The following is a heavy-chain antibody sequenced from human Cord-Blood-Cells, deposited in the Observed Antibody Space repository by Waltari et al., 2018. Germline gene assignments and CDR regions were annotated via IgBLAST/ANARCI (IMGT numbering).Heavy chain of an antibody. J-gene: IGHJ4*02. CDR3: ARGGGDYYDSSGYYYFDY. D-gene: IGHD3-22*01. V-gene: IGHV1-69*04. Sequence: QVQLVQSGAEVKKPGSSVKVSCKASGGTFSSYAISWVRQAPGQGLEWMGGVIPILGIANYAQKFQGRVTITADESTGTAYMGLSSLRSEDTAVDYCARGGGDYYDSSGYYYFDYWGQGTLVTVSS. CDR1: GGTFSSYA. CDR2: VIPILGIA.